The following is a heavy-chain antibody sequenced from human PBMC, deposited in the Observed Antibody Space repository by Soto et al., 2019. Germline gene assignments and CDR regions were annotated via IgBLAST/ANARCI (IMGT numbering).Heavy chain of an antibody. CDR1: GFTFSSYG. D-gene: IGHD1-7*01. J-gene: IGHJ6*02. CDR3: AKDQGYNRNYGALDV. Sequence: QVQLVESGGGVVQPVRSLRLSCAASGFTFSSYGMHWVRQAPGKGLEWVAVISYDGSNKYYADSVKGRFTISRDNSKKTHYLQMNSLRAEDTAEYYCAKDQGYNRNYGALDVWGQGNTVTASS. V-gene: IGHV3-30*18. CDR2: ISYDGSNK.